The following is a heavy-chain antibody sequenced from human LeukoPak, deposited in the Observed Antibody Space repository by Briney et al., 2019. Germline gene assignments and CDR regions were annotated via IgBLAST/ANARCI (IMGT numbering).Heavy chain of an antibody. CDR3: ARDEWLRSLYFDY. CDR2: IIPILGLA. CDR1: GGTFSSYA. D-gene: IGHD5-12*01. V-gene: IGHV1-69*04. Sequence: SVKVSCKASGGTFSSYAISWVRQAPGQGLEWMGRIIPILGLANYAQKFQGRVTITADKSTSTAYMELSSLRSEDTAVYYCARDEWLRSLYFDYWGQGTLVTVSS. J-gene: IGHJ4*02.